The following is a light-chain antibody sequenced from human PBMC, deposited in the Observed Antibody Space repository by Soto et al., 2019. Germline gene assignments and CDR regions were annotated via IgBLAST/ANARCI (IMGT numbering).Light chain of an antibody. Sequence: QSVLTQPASVSGSPGQSITISCTGTSSDIGTYNLVSWYQHYPGKAPKLMIYEGIKRPSGVSNRCSGSKSGNTAFLTISGLQAEDEADYYCCSYAGSGTDNYVFGSGTKHTVL. CDR3: CSYAGSGTDNYV. J-gene: IGLJ1*01. V-gene: IGLV2-23*01. CDR2: EGI. CDR1: SSDIGTYNL.